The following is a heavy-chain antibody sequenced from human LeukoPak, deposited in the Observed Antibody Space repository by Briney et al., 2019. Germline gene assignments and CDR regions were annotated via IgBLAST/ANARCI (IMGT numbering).Heavy chain of an antibody. V-gene: IGHV1-18*01. CDR1: GYTFTSYG. CDR3: ARGRGSTSRY. J-gene: IGHJ4*02. CDR2: ISTYNGNT. D-gene: IGHD5-12*01. Sequence: GASVKVSCKASGYTFTSYGITWVRQAPGQGLEWMGWISTYNGNTNYAQNLQGRVTMTTDTSTSTAYMDLRSPRSDDTAVYYCARGRGSTSRYWGQGTLVTVSS.